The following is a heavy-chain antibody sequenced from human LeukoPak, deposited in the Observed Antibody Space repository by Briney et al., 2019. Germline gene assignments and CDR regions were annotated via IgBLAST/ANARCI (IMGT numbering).Heavy chain of an antibody. V-gene: IGHV1-69*13. Sequence: ASVKVSCKASGGXFSSYAMSWVRQAPGQGLEWMGGIIPIFGTANYAPKFQGRVTITADESTSTAYMELSSLRSEDTAVYYCARDGHLEMATVYYYYGMDVWGQGTTVTVSS. D-gene: IGHD5-24*01. CDR1: GGXFSSYA. CDR2: IIPIFGTA. CDR3: ARDGHLEMATVYYYYGMDV. J-gene: IGHJ6*02.